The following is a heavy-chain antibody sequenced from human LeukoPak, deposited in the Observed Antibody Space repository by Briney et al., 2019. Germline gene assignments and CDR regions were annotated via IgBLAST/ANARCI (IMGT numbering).Heavy chain of an antibody. CDR1: GFTFSSYA. Sequence: PGGSLRLSCAASGFTFSSYAMSWVRQAPGKGLEWVSAISGSGGSTYYADSVKGRFTISRDNSKNTLYLQMNSLRAEDTAVYYCAKVMSEHDYGDYVPDYWGQGTLVTVSS. J-gene: IGHJ4*02. CDR2: ISGSGGST. D-gene: IGHD4-17*01. V-gene: IGHV3-23*01. CDR3: AKVMSEHDYGDYVPDY.